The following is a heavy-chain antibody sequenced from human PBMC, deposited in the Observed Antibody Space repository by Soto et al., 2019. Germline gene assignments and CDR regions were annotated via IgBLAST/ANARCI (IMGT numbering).Heavy chain of an antibody. V-gene: IGHV1-18*01. CDR3: TRDGPPFDY. J-gene: IGHJ4*02. Sequence: QVQLVQSGAELKKPGASVKVSCKASGYTFTTYAITWVRQAPGQGLEWMGWISAYNGNTTYAQNLQGRATMTTDPSTSTAYMELRSLRSDDTAVYYCTRDGPPFDYWGQGTLVTVSS. CDR1: GYTFTTYA. CDR2: ISAYNGNT.